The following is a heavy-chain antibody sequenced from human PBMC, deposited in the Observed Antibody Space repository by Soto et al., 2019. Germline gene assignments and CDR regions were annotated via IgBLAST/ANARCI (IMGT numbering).Heavy chain of an antibody. CDR2: IYFSGST. CDR1: GVSISNTSYY. CDR3: ERHGSY. Sequence: SETLSLTCSVSGVSISNTSYYWGWIRQPPGKGLEWVGTIYFSGSTFYNPSLKSRVNISIDTSKNQFSVRLSSVTAADTAVYYCERHGSYWGQGTLVPF. J-gene: IGHJ1*01. V-gene: IGHV4-39*01.